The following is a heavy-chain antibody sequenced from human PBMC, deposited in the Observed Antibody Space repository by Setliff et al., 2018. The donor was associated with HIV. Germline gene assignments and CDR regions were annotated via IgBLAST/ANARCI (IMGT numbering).Heavy chain of an antibody. Sequence: PGESLKISCKGSGFRFSTYWIGWVRQMPGKGLEWMGIIYPGDSDIRYSPSFQGQVTISADKSIKTAYLQWDTLKASDTAMYYCARPEDSSGYKTDYWGQGTQVTVSS. V-gene: IGHV5-51*01. CDR3: ARPEDSSGYKTDY. J-gene: IGHJ4*02. CDR2: IYPGDSDI. D-gene: IGHD3-22*01. CDR1: GFRFSTYW.